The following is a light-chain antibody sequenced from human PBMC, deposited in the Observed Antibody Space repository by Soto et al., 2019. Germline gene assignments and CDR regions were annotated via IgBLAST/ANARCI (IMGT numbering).Light chain of an antibody. J-gene: IGKJ1*01. CDR3: QQYGSSPRT. CDR2: GAS. V-gene: IGKV3-20*01. Sequence: EIVMTQSPATLSVSPGERATLSCRASQSIRSNYVAWYQQKPGQGPRLLIYGASSRATGIPDRFSGSGSGTDFTLIISRLEPEDFAMYYCQQYGSSPRTFGQGTRWIS. CDR1: QSIRSNY.